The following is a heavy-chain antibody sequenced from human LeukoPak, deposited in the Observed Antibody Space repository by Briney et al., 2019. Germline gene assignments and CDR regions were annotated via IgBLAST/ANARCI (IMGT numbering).Heavy chain of an antibody. J-gene: IGHJ5*02. V-gene: IGHV1-2*02. Sequence: GASVKVSCKASGYTFTGYYMHWVRQAPGQGLEWMGWINPNSGGTNYAQKFQGRVTMTRDTSISTAYMELSRLRSDDTAVYYCARCGGLRNWNYARWFDPRGQGTLVTVSS. CDR3: ARCGGLRNWNYARWFDP. D-gene: IGHD1-7*01. CDR2: INPNSGGT. CDR1: GYTFTGYY.